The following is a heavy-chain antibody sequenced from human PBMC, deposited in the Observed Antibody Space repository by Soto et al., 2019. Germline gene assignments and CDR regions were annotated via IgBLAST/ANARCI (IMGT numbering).Heavy chain of an antibody. J-gene: IGHJ5*02. CDR2: IKQDGSEK. CDR1: GFTFSSYW. D-gene: IGHD3-9*01. CDR3: ARDRYYDILTGYYGVGNWFDP. Sequence: GGSLRLSCAASGFTFSSYWMSWVRQAPGKGLEWVANIKQDGSEKYYVDSVKGRFTISRDNAKNSLYLQMNSLRAEDTAVYYCARDRYYDILTGYYGVGNWFDPWGQGTLVTVSS. V-gene: IGHV3-7*01.